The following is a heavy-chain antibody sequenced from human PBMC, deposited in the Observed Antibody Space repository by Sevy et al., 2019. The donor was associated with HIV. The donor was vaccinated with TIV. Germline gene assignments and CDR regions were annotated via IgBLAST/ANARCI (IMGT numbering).Heavy chain of an antibody. D-gene: IGHD3-22*01. Sequence: ASVKVSCKASGYTFTSYGISWVRQAPGQGLEWMGWISAYNGNTNYAQKLQGRVTMTTDTSTRTAYMELRSLRSDDTAVYYCARTPYYYDSSGYWYFDLWGRGTLVTVSS. CDR2: ISAYNGNT. CDR1: GYTFTSYG. J-gene: IGHJ2*01. V-gene: IGHV1-18*04. CDR3: ARTPYYYDSSGYWYFDL.